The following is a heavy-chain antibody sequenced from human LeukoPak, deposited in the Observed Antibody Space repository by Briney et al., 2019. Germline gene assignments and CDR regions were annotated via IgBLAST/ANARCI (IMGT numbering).Heavy chain of an antibody. CDR2: IIPIFGTA. J-gene: IGHJ4*02. D-gene: IGHD3-22*01. V-gene: IGHV1-69*05. CDR1: GGTFSSYA. CDR3: ARGDYYDSSGYNFDY. Sequence: SVKVSCKASGGTFSSYAISWVRQAPGQGLEWMGGIIPIFGTANYAQKFQGRVTITTDESTRTAYMELSSLRSEDTAVYYCARGDYYDSSGYNFDYWGQGTLVTVSS.